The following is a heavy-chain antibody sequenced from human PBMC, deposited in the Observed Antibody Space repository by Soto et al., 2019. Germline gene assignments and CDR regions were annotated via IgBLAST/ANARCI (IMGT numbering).Heavy chain of an antibody. D-gene: IGHD5-12*01. CDR2: ISYSGTT. CDR3: ARDGRGYSGYAYES. Sequence: SETLSLTCTVSVDSSTRSYWSLIRQPPGKGLEWIGYISYSGTTNYNPSLKSRVTISLDTSKTQFSLKLSSVTAADTAVYYCARDGRGYSGYAYESSGQGTMVTVSS. V-gene: IGHV4-59*01. J-gene: IGHJ5*02. CDR1: VDSSTRSY.